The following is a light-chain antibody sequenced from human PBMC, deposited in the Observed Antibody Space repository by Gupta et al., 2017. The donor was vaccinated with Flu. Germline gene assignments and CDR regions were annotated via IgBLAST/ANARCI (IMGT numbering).Light chain of an antibody. Sequence: SFELTQPLSVSVSPGQTANITCSGLPLGDKYCSWYQQRPGQSPVLVMYQHSKRPSGIPERFSVSTSGDTATLTISGAQALDEGDYSCQALDSSILYVFGPGTKVSVL. V-gene: IGLV3-1*01. CDR3: QALDSSILYV. J-gene: IGLJ1*01. CDR2: QHS. CDR1: PLGDKY.